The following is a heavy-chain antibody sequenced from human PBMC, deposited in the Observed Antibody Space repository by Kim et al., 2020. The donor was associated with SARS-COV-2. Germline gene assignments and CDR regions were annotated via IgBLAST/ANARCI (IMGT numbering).Heavy chain of an antibody. D-gene: IGHD3-3*01. CDR1: GFTFSSYW. CDR3: ARRNFGSPRENGMDV. V-gene: IGHV3-74*01. CDR2: INSDGSST. Sequence: GGSLRLSCAASGFTFSSYWMHWVRQAPGKGLVWVSRINSDGSSTSYADSVKGRFTISRDNAKNTLYLQMNSLRAEDTAVYYCARRNFGSPRENGMDVWGQGTTVTVSS. J-gene: IGHJ6*02.